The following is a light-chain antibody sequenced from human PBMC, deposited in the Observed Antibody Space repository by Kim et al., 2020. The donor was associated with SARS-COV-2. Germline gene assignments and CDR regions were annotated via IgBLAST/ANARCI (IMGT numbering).Light chain of an antibody. CDR1: SSDVGGHNY. CDR2: EVN. Sequence: QSALTQPPSASGSPGQSVTISCTGTSSDVGGHNYVCWYRQHPGKAPKLLIFEVNKRPFGVPDRFSVSKSGNTASLTVSGLQAEDEADYYCSSYTNTNNLVFGGGTQLTVL. CDR3: SSYTNTNNLV. J-gene: IGLJ2*01. V-gene: IGLV2-8*01.